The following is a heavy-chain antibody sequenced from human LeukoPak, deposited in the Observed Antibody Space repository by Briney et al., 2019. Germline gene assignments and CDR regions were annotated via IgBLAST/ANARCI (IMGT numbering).Heavy chain of an antibody. D-gene: IGHD3-22*01. CDR3: AGSNYYDSRSWGFDI. CDR1: GFTFNDYG. Sequence: PGGSLRLSCAASGFTFNDYGMSWVRQAPGKGLEWVSIIYSGGSTYYADSVKGRFTISRDSSKNTLYLQMNSLRAEDTAVYYCAGSNYYDSRSWGFDIWGQGTMVTVSS. V-gene: IGHV3-66*01. J-gene: IGHJ3*02. CDR2: IYSGGST.